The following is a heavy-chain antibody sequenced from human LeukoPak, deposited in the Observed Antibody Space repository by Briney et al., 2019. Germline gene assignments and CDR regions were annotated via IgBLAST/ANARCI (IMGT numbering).Heavy chain of an antibody. CDR2: IIPILGIA. V-gene: IGHV1-69*04. J-gene: IGHJ1*01. D-gene: IGHD3-22*01. Sequence: SVKVSCKASGGTFSSYAISWVRQAPGQGLEWMGRIIPILGIANYAQKFQGRVTITADKSTSTAYMELSSLRSEDTAVYYCAQYYYDSSGYSPAEYFQHWGQGTLVTVSS. CDR1: GGTFSSYA. CDR3: AQYYYDSSGYSPAEYFQH.